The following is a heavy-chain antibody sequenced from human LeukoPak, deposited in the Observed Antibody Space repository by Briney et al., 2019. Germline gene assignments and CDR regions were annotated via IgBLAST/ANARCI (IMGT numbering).Heavy chain of an antibody. CDR3: ARGINDEYFQP. J-gene: IGHJ1*01. Sequence: GESLKISCKDSPYYFINFWIGWVRQMPGKGLEWMGIIYPAGSDTRYNPSFQGHVTISADRSASTAYLQWHSLKASDTAIYYCARGINDEYFQPWGQGTLVTVSS. D-gene: IGHD2/OR15-2a*01. CDR2: IYPAGSDT. V-gene: IGHV5-51*01. CDR1: PYYFINFW.